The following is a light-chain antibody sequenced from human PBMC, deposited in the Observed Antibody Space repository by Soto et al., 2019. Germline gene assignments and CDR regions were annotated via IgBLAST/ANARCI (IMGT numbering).Light chain of an antibody. V-gene: IGKV1-5*01. CDR1: QTISSW. Sequence: DIQMTQSPSTLSGSVGDRVTITCRASQTISSWLACYQQKPGKAPKLLIYAAITLESWVPSRFSGSGSGNEFTLTIIRLQPDEISTCYCEQYITFWTFGQGTKVDIK. CDR2: AAI. J-gene: IGKJ1*01. CDR3: EQYITFWT.